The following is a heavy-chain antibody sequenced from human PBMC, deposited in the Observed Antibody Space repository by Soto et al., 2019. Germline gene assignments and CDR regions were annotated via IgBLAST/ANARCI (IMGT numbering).Heavy chain of an antibody. J-gene: IGHJ4*02. D-gene: IGHD1-26*01. CDR2: IKQDGSEK. Sequence: PGGSLRLSCAASGFTFSSYWMSWVRQAPGKGLEWVANIKQDGSEKYYVDSVKGRFTISRDNAKNSLYLQMNSLRAEDTAVYYCAREKWELPTTCDYWGQGTLVTVSS. V-gene: IGHV3-7*05. CDR1: GFTFSSYW. CDR3: AREKWELPTTCDY.